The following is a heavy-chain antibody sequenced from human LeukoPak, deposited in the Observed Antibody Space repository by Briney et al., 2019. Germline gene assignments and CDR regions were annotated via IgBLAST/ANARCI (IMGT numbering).Heavy chain of an antibody. Sequence: PGGSLRLSCAASGFTFSSYGMHWVRQAPGKGLEGVAVIWYDGSNKYYADSVKGRFTISRDNSKNTLYLQMNSLRAEDTAVYYCARDGYCSGGSCYYYGMDVWGKGTTVTVSS. V-gene: IGHV3-33*01. CDR1: GFTFSSYG. CDR2: IWYDGSNK. CDR3: ARDGYCSGGSCYYYGMDV. J-gene: IGHJ6*04. D-gene: IGHD2-15*01.